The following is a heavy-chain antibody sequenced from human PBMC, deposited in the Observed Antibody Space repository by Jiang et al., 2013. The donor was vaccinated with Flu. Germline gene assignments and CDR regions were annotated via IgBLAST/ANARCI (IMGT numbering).Heavy chain of an antibody. Sequence: LLKPSETLSLTCTVSGTSISRSVSYWGWIRQSPGKGLEWIGTIFYNGNTYYNPSLKSRLTMSVDTSKNQFSLILSSVTAADTAVYYCTSPTDFSGGFGSFDPWGQGTHVSVLS. CDR3: TSPTDFSGGFGSFDP. J-gene: IGHJ5*02. V-gene: IGHV4-39*01. CDR1: GTSISRSVSY. D-gene: IGHD3-3*01. CDR2: IFYNGNT.